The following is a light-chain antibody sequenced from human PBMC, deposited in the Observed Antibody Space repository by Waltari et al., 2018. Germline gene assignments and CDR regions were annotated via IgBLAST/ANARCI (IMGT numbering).Light chain of an antibody. J-gene: IGKJ5*01. CDR3: QQYNNWPPIT. Sequence: EVVMTQSPATLSVSPGERAILSCRASQAIGTNLAWYQHKPGQGPRLLIHDASTRATGFPARFRGSGSGTEFTLTISAMQSEDFAVYYCQQYNNWPPITFGQGTRLDI. CDR2: DAS. CDR1: QAIGTN. V-gene: IGKV3-15*01.